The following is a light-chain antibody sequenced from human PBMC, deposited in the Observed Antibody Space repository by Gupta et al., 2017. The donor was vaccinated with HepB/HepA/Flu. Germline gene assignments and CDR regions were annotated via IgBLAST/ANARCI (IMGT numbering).Light chain of an antibody. Sequence: QSRVAPAVSLGEMATINCKSSQSVLYSSNNKNYLTWYQQKPGQPPKLLIYWASTRESGVPDRFSASGSGTDFTLTISSLQAEDVAVYYCQQYYTTPYTFGQGTKLEIK. CDR1: QSVLYSSNNKNY. CDR2: WAS. J-gene: IGKJ2*01. V-gene: IGKV4-1*01. CDR3: QQYYTTPYT.